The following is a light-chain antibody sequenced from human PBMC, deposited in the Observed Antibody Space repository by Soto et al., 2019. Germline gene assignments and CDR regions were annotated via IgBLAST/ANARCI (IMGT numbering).Light chain of an antibody. CDR2: DVS. J-gene: IGLJ2*01. Sequence: QSVLTQPASVSGSPGQSITISCTGTSSDVGSYNLVSWYQQHPGKAPKLMIYDVSKRPSGVSNRLSGSKSDNTASLTISGLQAEDEAHYYCCSYAGSSTVVFGGGTKLTVL. CDR1: SSDVGSYNL. V-gene: IGLV2-23*02. CDR3: CSYAGSSTVV.